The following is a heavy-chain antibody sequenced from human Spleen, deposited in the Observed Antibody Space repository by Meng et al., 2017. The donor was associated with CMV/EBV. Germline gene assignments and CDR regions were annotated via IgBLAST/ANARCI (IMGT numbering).Heavy chain of an antibody. CDR1: GGSISSSSYY. CDR2: IYYSGST. D-gene: IGHD5-12*01. J-gene: IGHJ4*02. CDR3: ARGGYSGYDLHLLFDY. Sequence: SETLSLTCTVSGGSISSSSYYWGWIRQPPGKGLEWIGYIYYSGSTNYNPSLKSRVTISVDTSKNQFSLKLSSVTAADTAVYYCARGGYSGYDLHLLFDYWGQGTLVTVSS. V-gene: IGHV4-61*05.